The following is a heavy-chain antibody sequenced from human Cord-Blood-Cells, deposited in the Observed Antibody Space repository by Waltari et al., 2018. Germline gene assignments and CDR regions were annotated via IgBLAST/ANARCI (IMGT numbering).Heavy chain of an antibody. CDR2: IIPIFGTT. D-gene: IGHD1-20*01. CDR3: ARGGGGDHNWDDAFDI. V-gene: IGHV1-69*06. CDR1: GGTFSSYA. J-gene: IGHJ3*02. Sequence: QVQLVQSGAEVKKPGSSVKVSCKASGGTFSSYAISWVRQAPGQGLEWMGGIIPIFGTTTTEQKFQGRVQITANKSTSTAYMELSSLRSEDTAVYYCARGGGGDHNWDDAFDIWGQGTMVTVSS.